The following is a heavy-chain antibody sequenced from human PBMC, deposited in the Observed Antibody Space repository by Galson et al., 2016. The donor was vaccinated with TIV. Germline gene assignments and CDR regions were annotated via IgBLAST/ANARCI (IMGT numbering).Heavy chain of an antibody. CDR3: TRDLVRDIIVIPAVQFDY. J-gene: IGHJ4*02. D-gene: IGHD2-2*01. V-gene: IGHV3-49*04. CDR2: ITTKAYGGTT. CDR1: GFTFGNYA. Sequence: SLRLSCAASGFTFGNYAMSWVRQAPGKGLQWVGFITTKAYGGTTEYAASVKGRFTISRDDSKSIAYLQMNSLRTEDTAVYYCTRDLVRDIIVIPAVQFDYWGQGTLVTVA.